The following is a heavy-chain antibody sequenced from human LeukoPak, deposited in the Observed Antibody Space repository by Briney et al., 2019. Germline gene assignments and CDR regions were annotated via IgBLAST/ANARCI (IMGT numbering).Heavy chain of an antibody. V-gene: IGHV4-39*01. CDR1: GGSLSGISYY. Sequence: SETLSLTCSVSGGSLSGISYYWGWIRQPPETGLEWIGNIYYSGSTYNNPSLESRVIISVDTSKNQFSLKLTSVTAADTAVYYCARQGVVGATGFDYWGQGTLVTVSS. D-gene: IGHD1-26*01. CDR3: ARQGVVGATGFDY. J-gene: IGHJ4*02. CDR2: IYYSGST.